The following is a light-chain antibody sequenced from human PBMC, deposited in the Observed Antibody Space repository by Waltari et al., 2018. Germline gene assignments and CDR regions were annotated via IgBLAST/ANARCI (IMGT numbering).Light chain of an antibody. Sequence: EIQMTQSPSSLSASVGDRVTITCQSSQYISNYLSWYQQKPGKAPKLLIYDASNLETGVPSRFSGSGSGTDFTCTISDLQPEDSGTYYCQQYDNRVTFGGGTNVE. CDR2: DAS. V-gene: IGKV1-33*01. CDR3: QQYDNRVT. J-gene: IGKJ4*01. CDR1: QYISNY.